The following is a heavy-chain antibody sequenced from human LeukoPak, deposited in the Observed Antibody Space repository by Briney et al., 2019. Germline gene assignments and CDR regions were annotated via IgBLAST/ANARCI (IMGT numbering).Heavy chain of an antibody. Sequence: ASVKVSCKASGYTFTGYYMHWVRQAPGQGLEWMGWISAYNGNTNYAQKLQGRVTMTTDTSTSTAYMELRSLRSDDTAVYYCASAYYDSSGYYQIDYWGQGTLVTVSS. V-gene: IGHV1-18*04. D-gene: IGHD3-22*01. CDR1: GYTFTGYY. CDR3: ASAYYDSSGYYQIDY. J-gene: IGHJ4*02. CDR2: ISAYNGNT.